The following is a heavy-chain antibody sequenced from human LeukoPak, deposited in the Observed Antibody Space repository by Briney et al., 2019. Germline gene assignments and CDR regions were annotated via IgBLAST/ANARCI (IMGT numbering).Heavy chain of an antibody. Sequence: GGSLRLSCAASGFTFSSYAMSWVRQAPGKGLEWVSAIRGSGGSTYYADSVKGRFTISRDNSKNTLYLQMNSLRAEDTAVYYCATTSGSGSYYYGMDVWGKGTTVTVSS. D-gene: IGHD3-10*01. CDR2: IRGSGGST. CDR3: ATTSGSGSYYYGMDV. V-gene: IGHV3-23*01. CDR1: GFTFSSYA. J-gene: IGHJ6*04.